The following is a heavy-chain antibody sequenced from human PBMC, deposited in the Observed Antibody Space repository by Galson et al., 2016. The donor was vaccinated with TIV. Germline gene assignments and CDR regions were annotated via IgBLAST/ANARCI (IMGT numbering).Heavy chain of an antibody. CDR2: INPLLGTV. V-gene: IGHV1-69*13. D-gene: IGHD5-18*01. Sequence: SVKVSCKAFGDTFSMIVFNWVRQAPGQGLDWMGGINPLLGTVNNAQKFQGRVTFTADESRSTAYMELSSLKSEDTAIYYCATDRNTALDTYHAYYGMDAWGQGAAVIVSS. CDR3: ATDRNTALDTYHAYYGMDA. J-gene: IGHJ6*02. CDR1: GDTFSMIV.